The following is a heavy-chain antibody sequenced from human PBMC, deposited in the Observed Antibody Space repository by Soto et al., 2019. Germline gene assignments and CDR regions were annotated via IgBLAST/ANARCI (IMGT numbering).Heavy chain of an antibody. D-gene: IGHD3-22*01. J-gene: IGHJ4*02. CDR3: ARAGYYYDSSGYFSHFDY. CDR1: GGTFTNSA. Sequence: ASVKVSCKASGGTFTNSAMHWVRQAPGQGLEWMGWINPNSGGTNYAQKFQGWVTMTRDTSISTAYMELSRLRSDDTAVYYCARAGYYYDSSGYFSHFDYWGQGTLVTVSS. CDR2: INPNSGGT. V-gene: IGHV1-2*04.